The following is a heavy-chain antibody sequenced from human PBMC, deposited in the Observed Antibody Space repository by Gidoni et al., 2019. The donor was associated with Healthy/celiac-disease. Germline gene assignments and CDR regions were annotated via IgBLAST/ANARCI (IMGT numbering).Heavy chain of an antibody. CDR1: GFAFSRSW. J-gene: IGHJ6*03. CDR3: ARYYDILTGYYNPPYYYYYYMDV. CDR2: IKQDGSEK. Sequence: EVQLVESGGGLVQPGGSLRLSCAASGFAFSRSWMRWFRRAPGKGLEWVANIKQDGSEKYYVYSVKGRFTISRDNAKNSLYLQMNSLRAEDTAVYYCARYYDILTGYYNPPYYYYYYMDVWGKGTTVTVSS. D-gene: IGHD3-9*01. V-gene: IGHV3-7*04.